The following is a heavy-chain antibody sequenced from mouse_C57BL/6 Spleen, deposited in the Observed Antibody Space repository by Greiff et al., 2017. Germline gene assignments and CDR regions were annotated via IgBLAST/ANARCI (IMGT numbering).Heavy chain of an antibody. D-gene: IGHD3-2*02. V-gene: IGHV1-76*01. Sequence: QVQLKESGAELVTPGASVKLSCKASGYTFTDYYINWVKQRPGQGLEWIARIYPGSGNTYYKEKFKGKATLTAEKSSSTAYMQLSSLTSEDSAVYFCAREDSSGYPYAMDYWGQGTSVTVSS. J-gene: IGHJ4*01. CDR1: GYTFTDYY. CDR3: AREDSSGYPYAMDY. CDR2: IYPGSGNT.